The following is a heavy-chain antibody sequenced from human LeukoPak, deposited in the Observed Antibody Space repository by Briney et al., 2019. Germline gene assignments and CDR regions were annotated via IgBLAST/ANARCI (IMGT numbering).Heavy chain of an antibody. CDR2: ISSRSNYI. CDR1: GFTFSGYS. CDR3: ARIVAAAPYGMDV. V-gene: IGHV3-21*01. Sequence: PGGSLRLSCVASGFTFSGYSMNWVRQAPGKGLEWVSAISSRSNYIYYADSVKGRFTISRDNAKNSLYVQMNSLRAEDTAVYYCARIVAAAPYGMDVWGQGTTVTVSS. J-gene: IGHJ6*02. D-gene: IGHD6-25*01.